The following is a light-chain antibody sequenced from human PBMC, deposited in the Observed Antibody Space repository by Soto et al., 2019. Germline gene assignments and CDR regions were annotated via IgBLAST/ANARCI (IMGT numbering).Light chain of an antibody. J-gene: IGKJ1*01. CDR3: QQYNSYST. Sequence: ETVMTQSPATLSVSPGERATLSCRASQSVSSDLAWYQQKPGQAPRLLIFGASTRATNIPARFTGSRSGTEFTLTISSLQPDDFATYYCQQYNSYSTFGQGTKVDIK. CDR2: GAS. V-gene: IGKV3-15*01. CDR1: QSVSSD.